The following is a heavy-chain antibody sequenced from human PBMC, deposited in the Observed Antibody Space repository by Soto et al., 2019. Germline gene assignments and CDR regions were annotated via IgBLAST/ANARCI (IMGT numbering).Heavy chain of an antibody. CDR2: MDPNSGNT. V-gene: IGHV1-8*01. CDR3: ARGRGWRDY. CDR1: GYTFTNYD. D-gene: IGHD6-19*01. Sequence: QVQLVQSGAEVKKPGASVKVSCKASGYTFTNYDINWVRQAPGQGLEWMGWMDPNSGNTDYAQKFKGTVTITRNTSISTDYLELSSLSSEDTDVYYCARGRGWRDYWGQGTLVTVSS. J-gene: IGHJ4*02.